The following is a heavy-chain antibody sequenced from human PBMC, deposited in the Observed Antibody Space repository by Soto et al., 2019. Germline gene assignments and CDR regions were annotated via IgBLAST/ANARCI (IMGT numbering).Heavy chain of an antibody. CDR1: GLSVSGYA. CDR2: VSYDGSNK. Sequence: LGSASCGLSVSGYAMDWVLKAPGKGLDWVAVVSYDGSNKYYADSVKGRFTISRDNSKNTLYLEMNSLRVEDTAVYYCARARNWNDVWSAFEIRGLGTMVTVYS. CDR3: ARARNWNDVWSAFEI. J-gene: IGHJ3*02. V-gene: IGHV3-30-3*01. D-gene: IGHD1-1*01.